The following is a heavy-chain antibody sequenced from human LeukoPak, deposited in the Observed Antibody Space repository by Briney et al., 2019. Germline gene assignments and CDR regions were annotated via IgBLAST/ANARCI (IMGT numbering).Heavy chain of an antibody. CDR2: IKQEGSEK. CDR1: GFTSSSYW. J-gene: IGHJ4*02. CDR3: ARGYNYGTF. V-gene: IGHV3-7*04. D-gene: IGHD5-18*01. Sequence: SGGSLRLSCAASGFTSSSYWMSWVRQAPGKWLEWVANIKQEGSEKYYVGSVKGRFTISRDNAKNSLYLQMNSLRAEDTAVYYCARGYNYGTFWGQGTLVTVSS.